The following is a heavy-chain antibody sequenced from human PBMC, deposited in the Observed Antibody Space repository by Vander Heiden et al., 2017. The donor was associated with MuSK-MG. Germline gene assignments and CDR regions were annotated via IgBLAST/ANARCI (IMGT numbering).Heavy chain of an antibody. V-gene: IGHV1-69*17. CDR1: GGTFSSYA. J-gene: IGHJ5*02. Sequence: QVQLVQSGAEVKKPGSSVKVSCKASGGTFSSYAISWVRQAPGQGLEWMGGIIPIFGIANYAQKFQGRVTITADKSTSTAYMELSSLRSEDTAVYYCARGVNDYVWGSYRYYNWFDPWGQGTLVTVSS. CDR3: ARGVNDYVWGSYRYYNWFDP. D-gene: IGHD3-16*02. CDR2: IIPIFGIA.